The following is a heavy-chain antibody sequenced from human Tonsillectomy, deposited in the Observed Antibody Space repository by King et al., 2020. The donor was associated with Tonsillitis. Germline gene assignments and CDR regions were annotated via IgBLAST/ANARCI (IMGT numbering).Heavy chain of an antibody. V-gene: IGHV3-21*01. J-gene: IGHJ4*02. Sequence: QLVQSGGGLVKPGGSLRLSCAASGFTFSSYSMNWVRQAPGKGLEWVSSISSSSSYIYYADSVKGRFTISRDNAKNSLYLQMNSLRAEDAAVYYCARAPPDYFGSWSYYTDYWGQATLVTVSS. CDR3: ARAPPDYFGSWSYYTDY. CDR1: GFTFSSYS. CDR2: ISSSSSYI. D-gene: IGHD3-10*01.